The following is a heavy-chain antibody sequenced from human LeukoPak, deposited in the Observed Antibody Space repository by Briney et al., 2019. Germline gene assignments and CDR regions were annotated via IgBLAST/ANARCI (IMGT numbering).Heavy chain of an antibody. CDR1: GYTFTTYS. Sequence: ASVKVSCKASGYTFTTYSMHWVRQAPGQGLEWMGVINPTGGSTTYAQKFQGRVTMTRDTSTSTVYMELSSLRSDDTAVYYCARVHRGYSGRGSYYFDYWGQGTLVTVSS. D-gene: IGHD5-12*01. J-gene: IGHJ4*02. V-gene: IGHV1-46*01. CDR3: ARVHRGYSGRGSYYFDY. CDR2: INPTGGST.